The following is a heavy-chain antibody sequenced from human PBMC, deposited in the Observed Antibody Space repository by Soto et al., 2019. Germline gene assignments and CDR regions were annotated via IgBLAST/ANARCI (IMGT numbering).Heavy chain of an antibody. CDR2: IYYSEST. V-gene: IGHV4-39*01. Sequence: PPETLSLTCTVSGRSISISSYYWDWILQPPGKGLEWIGSIYYSESTYYNPSPKSRFTISVDTSKPQFSLTLSSVTAADTAVYYCARVLRFLEWSCADYWGQGTLVTVSS. J-gene: IGHJ4*02. CDR1: GRSISISSYY. D-gene: IGHD3-3*01. CDR3: ARVLRFLEWSCADY.